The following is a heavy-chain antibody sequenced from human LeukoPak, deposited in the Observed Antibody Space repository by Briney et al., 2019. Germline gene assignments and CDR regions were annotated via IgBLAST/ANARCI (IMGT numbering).Heavy chain of an antibody. Sequence: SETLSLTCSVSGVSTSAYYWSWIRQPAGKGLEWIGRIYPGESIYASENTNYNPSLKSRVSMSGDTSKNQVSLKLRSVTAADTAVYYCARDPTTVTTIFDSRGQGTLVTVSS. J-gene: IGHJ4*02. D-gene: IGHD4-17*01. CDR3: ARDPTTVTTIFDS. CDR2: IYPGESIYASENT. CDR1: GVSTSAYY. V-gene: IGHV4-4*07.